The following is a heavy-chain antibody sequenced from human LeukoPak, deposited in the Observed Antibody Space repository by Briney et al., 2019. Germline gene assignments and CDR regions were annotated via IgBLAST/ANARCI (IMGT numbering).Heavy chain of an antibody. V-gene: IGHV1-2*02. J-gene: IGHJ3*02. CDR1: GYTFTGYY. CDR2: INPNSGGT. Sequence: ASVKVSCKASGYTFTGYYIHWVRQSPVQGLEWMRWINPNSGGTNYAQMFQGRVTMTRDTSISSAYKQLSRLRSDDTAVYYCAKVMGSGQWLVEREDFDIWGQGTMVTVSS. D-gene: IGHD6-19*01. CDR3: AKVMGSGQWLVEREDFDI.